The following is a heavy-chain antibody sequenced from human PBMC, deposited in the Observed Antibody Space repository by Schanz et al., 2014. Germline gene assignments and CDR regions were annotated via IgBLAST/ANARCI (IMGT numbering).Heavy chain of an antibody. CDR2: IIPILGIP. J-gene: IGHJ5*02. CDR3: ARGPLGTSP. CDR1: GGTFNSYT. Sequence: QVHLVQSGAEVHKPGASLKISCKASGGTFNSYTINWVRQAPGQGLEWMGRIIPILGIPNYAQKFQGRVTFTADKSTSTAYMELSSLKSEDTAVYYCARGPLGTSPWGQGTLVTVSS. D-gene: IGHD5-12*01. V-gene: IGHV1-69*09.